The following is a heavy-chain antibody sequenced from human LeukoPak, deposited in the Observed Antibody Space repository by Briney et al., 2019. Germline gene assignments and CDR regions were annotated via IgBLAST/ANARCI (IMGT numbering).Heavy chain of an antibody. CDR2: ISSSGSTI. Sequence: PGGSLRLSCAASGFTFSTYSMNWVRQAPGKGLEWVSYISSSGSTIYYADSVKGRFTISRDNAKNSLYLQMNSLRAEDTAVYYCARDAKVATIFGQYYFDYWGQGTLVTVSS. V-gene: IGHV3-48*04. CDR1: GFTFSTYS. CDR3: ARDAKVATIFGQYYFDY. D-gene: IGHD5-12*01. J-gene: IGHJ4*02.